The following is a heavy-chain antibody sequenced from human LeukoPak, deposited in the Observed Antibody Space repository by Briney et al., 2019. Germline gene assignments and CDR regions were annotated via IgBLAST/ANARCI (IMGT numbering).Heavy chain of an antibody. J-gene: IGHJ4*02. CDR2: IRSKTDGGTT. Sequence: LGGSLRLSCAASGFTLRNAWMHWLRHARGKGLDWVVRIRSKTDGGTTEYAAPVKGRFTISRDDSRTTLYLQMNSLKTEDTAVYYCTAYGLDYWGQGTLVTVSS. CDR3: TAYGLDY. V-gene: IGHV3-15*01. D-gene: IGHD4-17*01. CDR1: GFTLRNAW.